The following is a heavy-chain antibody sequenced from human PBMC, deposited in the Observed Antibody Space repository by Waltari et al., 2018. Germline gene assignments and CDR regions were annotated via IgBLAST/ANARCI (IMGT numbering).Heavy chain of an antibody. CDR3: AREGGCNWSYTTLHCFDF. Sequence: QVQLVQSGAEVKKPGASMKVSCKASGYTFSDYYLHWVRQAPGQGLEWMGWINPHSGGTKYAQKFQGWVTMTRDTSINTAYMELSSLKSDDTAVYYCAREGGCNWSYTTLHCFDFWGQGALVTVSS. D-gene: IGHD1-26*01. J-gene: IGHJ4*02. CDR2: INPHSGGT. CDR1: GYTFSDYY. V-gene: IGHV1-2*04.